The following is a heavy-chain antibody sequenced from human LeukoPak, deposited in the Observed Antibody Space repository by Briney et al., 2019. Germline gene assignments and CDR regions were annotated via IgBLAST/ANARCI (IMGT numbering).Heavy chain of an antibody. D-gene: IGHD4-11*01. CDR1: GGTFISYA. J-gene: IGHJ6*03. V-gene: IGHV1-69*13. Sequence: SVKVSCKASGGTFISYAISWVRQAPGQGLEWMGGIIPIFGTANYAQKFQGRVTITADESTSTAYMELSSLRSEDTAVYYCAMGSNYVPDYYYYYYMDVWGKGTTVTVSS. CDR3: AMGSNYVPDYYYYYYMDV. CDR2: IIPIFGTA.